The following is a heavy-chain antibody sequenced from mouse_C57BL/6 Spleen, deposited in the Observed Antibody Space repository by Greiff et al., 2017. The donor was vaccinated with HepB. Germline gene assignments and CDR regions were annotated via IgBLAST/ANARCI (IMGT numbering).Heavy chain of an antibody. CDR3: ARDSSDNAMDY. D-gene: IGHD3-2*02. Sequence: EVQLVESGGGLVQPGGSLKLSCAASGFTFSDYYMYWVRQTPEKRLEWVAYISNGGGSTYYPDTVKGRFTISRDNAKNTLYLQMSRLKSEDTAMYYCARDSSDNAMDYWGQGTSVTVSS. V-gene: IGHV5-12*01. CDR2: ISNGGGST. J-gene: IGHJ4*01. CDR1: GFTFSDYY.